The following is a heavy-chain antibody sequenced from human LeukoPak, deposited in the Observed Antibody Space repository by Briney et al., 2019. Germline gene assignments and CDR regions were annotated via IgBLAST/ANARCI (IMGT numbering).Heavy chain of an antibody. V-gene: IGHV3-23*01. CDR2: ISGSGGST. D-gene: IGHD3-22*01. Sequence: GGSLRLSCAASGFTFSIYAMSWVRQAPGKGLEWVSAISGSGGSTYYADSVKGRFTISRDNSKNTLYLQMNSLRAEDTAVYYCAKIGAQTDGYYYDGSGYFTWGQGTLVTVSS. J-gene: IGHJ5*02. CDR1: GFTFSIYA. CDR3: AKIGAQTDGYYYDGSGYFT.